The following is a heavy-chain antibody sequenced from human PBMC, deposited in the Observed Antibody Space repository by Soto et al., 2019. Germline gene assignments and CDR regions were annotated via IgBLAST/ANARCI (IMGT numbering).Heavy chain of an antibody. J-gene: IGHJ4*02. Sequence: QVQLVESGGGVVQPGRSLRLSCAASGFTFTDHGMHWVRQVPDKGLEWVAVISHDGITKYYADSLKGRFTISRDNSNNTVFLQMNGLRAEDTAVYYCTTDREDTALSFDSWGQGTLVTVSS. CDR3: TTDREDTALSFDS. CDR2: ISHDGITK. D-gene: IGHD5-18*01. CDR1: GFTFTDHG. V-gene: IGHV3-30*03.